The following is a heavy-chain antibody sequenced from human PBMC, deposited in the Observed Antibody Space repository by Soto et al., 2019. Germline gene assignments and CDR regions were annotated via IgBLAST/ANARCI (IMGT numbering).Heavy chain of an antibody. J-gene: IGHJ6*02. CDR3: AREREFFDTLTGYRSSYGMDV. V-gene: IGHV2-70*01. CDR2: IDWDDDK. Sequence: XGPTLVNPTQTLTLTCTFSGFSLSTSGMCVSWIRQPPGKALEWLALIDWDDDKYYGTSLKTRLTISKDTSKNQVVLTMTNMDPVDTATYYCAREREFFDTLTGYRSSYGMDVWGQGTTVTVSS. CDR1: GFSLSTSGMC. D-gene: IGHD3-9*01.